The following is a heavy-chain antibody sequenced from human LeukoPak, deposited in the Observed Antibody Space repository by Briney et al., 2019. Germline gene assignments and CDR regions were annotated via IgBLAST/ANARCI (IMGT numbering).Heavy chain of an antibody. D-gene: IGHD2-8*01. CDR2: ISGDGGST. Sequence: GGSLRLSCAASGFTLGNYAISWVRQAPGKGLELVSAISGDGGSTYYADSVKGRFTVSRDSSKDTLYLQMDSLRAEDTAVYYCAKLRSISWYASCDYWGQGTLVTVSS. CDR1: GFTLGNYA. V-gene: IGHV3-23*01. J-gene: IGHJ4*02. CDR3: AKLRSISWYASCDY.